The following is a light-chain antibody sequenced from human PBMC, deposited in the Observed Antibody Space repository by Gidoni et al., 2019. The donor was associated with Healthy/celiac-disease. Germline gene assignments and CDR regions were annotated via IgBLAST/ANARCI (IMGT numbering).Light chain of an antibody. CDR2: GAS. CDR3: QQYNNWLGLFT. Sequence: EIVMTQSPATLSVSPGDRATLSCRASQSVSSNLAWYQQKPGQAPRLLIYGASTRATGIPARFSGSGSGTEFTLTISSLQSEDFAVYYCQQYNNWLGLFTFGPGTKVDIK. CDR1: QSVSSN. V-gene: IGKV3-15*01. J-gene: IGKJ3*01.